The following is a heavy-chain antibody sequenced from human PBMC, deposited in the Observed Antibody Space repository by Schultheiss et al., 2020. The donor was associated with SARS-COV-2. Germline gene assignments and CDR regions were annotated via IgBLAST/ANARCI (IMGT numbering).Heavy chain of an antibody. V-gene: IGHV3-30*18. CDR3: AKGDATYYYMDV. J-gene: IGHJ6*03. Sequence: GGSLRLSCAASGFTFSSYGMHWVRQAPGKGLEWVAVISYDGSNKYYADSVKGRFTISRDNSKNTLYLQMNSLRAEDTAVYYCAKGDATYYYMDVWGKGTTVTVSS. D-gene: IGHD5-12*01. CDR2: ISYDGSNK. CDR1: GFTFSSYG.